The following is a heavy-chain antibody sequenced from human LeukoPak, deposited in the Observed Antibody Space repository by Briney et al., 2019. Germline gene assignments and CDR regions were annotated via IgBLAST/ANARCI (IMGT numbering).Heavy chain of an antibody. Sequence: SETLSLTCTVSGYSISSGYYWGWIRQPPGKGLEWIGSIYHSGSTYYNPSLKSRVTMSVDTSKNQVSLKLIAVTAADTAVYYCARENWNYGEDFWGQGALVTVSS. D-gene: IGHD1-7*01. CDR3: ARENWNYGEDF. J-gene: IGHJ4*02. CDR2: IYHSGST. V-gene: IGHV4-38-2*02. CDR1: GYSISSGYY.